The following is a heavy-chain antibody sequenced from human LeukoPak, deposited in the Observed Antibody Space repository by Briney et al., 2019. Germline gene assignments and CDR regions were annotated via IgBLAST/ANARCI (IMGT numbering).Heavy chain of an antibody. J-gene: IGHJ3*02. CDR2: INPNSGGT. V-gene: IGHV1-2*02. Sequence: GASVKVSCKASGYTFTGYYMHWVRQAPGQGLEWMGWINPNSGGTNYAQKFQGRVTMTRDTSISTAYMELSRLRSDDTAVYYCARVRTRLGFDAFDIWGQGTMVTVSS. CDR3: ARVRTRLGFDAFDI. CDR1: GYTFTGYY. D-gene: IGHD2-8*01.